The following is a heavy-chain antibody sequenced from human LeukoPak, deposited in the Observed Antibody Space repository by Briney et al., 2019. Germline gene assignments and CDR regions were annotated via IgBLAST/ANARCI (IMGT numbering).Heavy chain of an antibody. D-gene: IGHD1-26*01. J-gene: IGHJ4*02. CDR1: GFTVSTNY. Sequence: GGSLRLSCAASGFTVSTNYMSWVRQAPGKGLEWVSVIYSGGSTYYADSVKGRFTISRDNSKNTLYLQMNSLRAEDTAVYYCAKDSLIVGATYFDYWGQGTLVTVSS. CDR2: IYSGGST. CDR3: AKDSLIVGATYFDY. V-gene: IGHV3-53*01.